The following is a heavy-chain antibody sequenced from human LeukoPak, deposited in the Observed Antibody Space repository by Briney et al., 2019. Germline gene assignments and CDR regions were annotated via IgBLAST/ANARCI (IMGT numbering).Heavy chain of an antibody. V-gene: IGHV1-69*06. J-gene: IGHJ4*02. CDR2: IIPIFGTA. CDR1: GFTFSSYV. D-gene: IGHD6-19*01. CDR3: AMGVGAPEDLAVAAGFDY. Sequence: GGSLRLSCAASGFTFSSYVINWVRQAPGQGLEWMGGIIPIFGTANYAQKFQGRVTITADKSTSTAYMELSSLRSEDTAVYYCAMGVGAPEDLAVAAGFDYWGQGTLVTVSS.